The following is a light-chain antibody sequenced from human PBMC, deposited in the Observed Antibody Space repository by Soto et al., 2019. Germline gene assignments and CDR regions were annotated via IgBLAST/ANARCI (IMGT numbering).Light chain of an antibody. CDR3: MIWHSIADV. V-gene: IGLV5-45*03. Sequence: QPVLTQPSSLSASPGASASLTCTLRSDINVGTYKIYWYQQKPGSPPQYLLSYKSDSDKQQGSGVPSRFSGSKDASANAGILLISGLQSEDEADYYCMIWHSIADVFGTGTKVTVL. CDR2: YKSDSDK. J-gene: IGLJ1*01. CDR1: SDINVGTYK.